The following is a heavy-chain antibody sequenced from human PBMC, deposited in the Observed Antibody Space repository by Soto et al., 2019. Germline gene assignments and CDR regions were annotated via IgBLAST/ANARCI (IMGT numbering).Heavy chain of an antibody. D-gene: IGHD4-4*01. CDR1: GFTFSSYA. CDR3: ARSALNYFDP. J-gene: IGHJ5*02. CDR2: ISYDGSNK. V-gene: IGHV3-30-3*01. Sequence: GGSLRLSCAASGFTFSSYAMHWVRQAPGKGLEWVAVISYDGSNKYYADSVKGRFTISRDNSKNTLYLQMNSLGAEDTAVYYCARSALNYFDPWGQGTLVTVSS.